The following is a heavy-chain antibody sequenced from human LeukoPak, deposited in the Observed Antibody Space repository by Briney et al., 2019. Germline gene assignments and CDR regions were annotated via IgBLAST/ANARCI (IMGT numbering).Heavy chain of an antibody. CDR1: GGSINSGGDY. D-gene: IGHD2-2*01. Sequence: SETLSLTCTVSGGSINSGGDYWSWIRQHPGKGLEWIGYIYYSGGTYYNPSLKSRVTISVDTSKNQFSLKLSSVTAADTAVYYCARGKDKDIVVVPAAQNFDYWGQGTLVTVSS. V-gene: IGHV4-31*03. CDR2: IYYSGGT. CDR3: ARGKDKDIVVVPAAQNFDY. J-gene: IGHJ4*02.